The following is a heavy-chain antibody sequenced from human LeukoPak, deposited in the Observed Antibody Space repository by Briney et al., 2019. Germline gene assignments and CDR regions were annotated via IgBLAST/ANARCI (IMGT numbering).Heavy chain of an antibody. D-gene: IGHD3-3*01. V-gene: IGHV3-30-3*01. CDR1: GFTFSSYA. Sequence: HPGGSLRLSCAASGFTFSSYAMHWVRQAPGKGLEWVAVISYDGSNKYYADSVKGRFTISRDNSKNTLNLQMNSLRAEDTAVYYCARGSVDYDFWSGRLPDYWGQGTLVTVSS. CDR3: ARGSVDYDFWSGRLPDY. J-gene: IGHJ4*02. CDR2: ISYDGSNK.